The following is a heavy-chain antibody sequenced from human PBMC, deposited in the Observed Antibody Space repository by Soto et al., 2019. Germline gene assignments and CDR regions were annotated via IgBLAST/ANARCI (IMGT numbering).Heavy chain of an antibody. Sequence: QVQLVQSGTEVKEPGSSVKVSCKASGGTFGSYSISWVRQAPGQGLEWMGGIIGIFGTANYAQKFQGRVTITADKSTSTAYMELSSLRYEDTAVYYCARQQGTAAANDYWGQVTPVTVSS. CDR1: GGTFGSYS. CDR3: ARQQGTAAANDY. D-gene: IGHD6-13*01. CDR2: IIGIFGTA. J-gene: IGHJ4*02. V-gene: IGHV1-69*06.